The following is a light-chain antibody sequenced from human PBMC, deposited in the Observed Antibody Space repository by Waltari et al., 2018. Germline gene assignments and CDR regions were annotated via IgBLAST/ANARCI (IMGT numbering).Light chain of an antibody. J-gene: IGKJ4*01. V-gene: IGKV3-20*01. CDR1: QSVTNNY. CDR3: QQYGRSVT. Sequence: DILLTQSPCPLSLSPGEGATLSCRASQSVTNNYLAWYQQRPGQAPRLLIYGASSRATGIPDRFSGSGSGTDFTLTITRLEPEDFAAYYCQQYGRSVTFGGGTKLQIK. CDR2: GAS.